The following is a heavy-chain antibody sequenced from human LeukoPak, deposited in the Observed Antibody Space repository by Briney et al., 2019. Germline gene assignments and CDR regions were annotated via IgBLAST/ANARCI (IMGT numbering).Heavy chain of an antibody. CDR3: AKVLPIYFSPSSWFDP. Sequence: GGSLRLSCAVSGFTVSGNYMSWVRQAPGKGLEWVSLIYSGGTTYYADSVKGRFTISRDNSNNTLYLQMNSLRAEDTAVYYCAKVLPIYFSPSSWFDPWGQGTLVTVSS. CDR2: IYSGGTT. V-gene: IGHV3-53*01. D-gene: IGHD3-3*01. J-gene: IGHJ5*02. CDR1: GFTVSGNY.